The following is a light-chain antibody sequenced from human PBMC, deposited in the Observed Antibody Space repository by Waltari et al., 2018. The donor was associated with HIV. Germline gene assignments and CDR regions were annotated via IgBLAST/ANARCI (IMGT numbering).Light chain of an antibody. V-gene: IGLV2-14*03. CDR3: SSYTSTTTLVV. J-gene: IGLJ3*02. Sequence: QSALTQPASVSGSPGQSITISCTGTSSDVGGYQYVSWYQQHPGKAPKLMIFDVINRPSGVSNRFSGSKSGNTASLTISGLQAEDEAHYFCSSYTSTTTLVVFGGGTKLTVL. CDR1: SSDVGGYQY. CDR2: DVI.